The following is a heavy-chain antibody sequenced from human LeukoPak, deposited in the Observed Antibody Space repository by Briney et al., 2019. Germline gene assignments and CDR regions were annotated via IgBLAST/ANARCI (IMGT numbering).Heavy chain of an antibody. J-gene: IGHJ5*02. CDR1: GYSISSGYY. CDR2: IYHSGGT. D-gene: IGHD3-10*01. CDR3: ARGPMVRGVMGWFDP. Sequence: SETLSLTCTVSGYSISSGYYWGWIRQPPGKGLEWIGSIYHSGGTYYNPSLKSRVTISVDTSKNLFSLKLSSVTAADTAVYYWARGPMVRGVMGWFDPWGPGTLVTGSS. V-gene: IGHV4-38-2*02.